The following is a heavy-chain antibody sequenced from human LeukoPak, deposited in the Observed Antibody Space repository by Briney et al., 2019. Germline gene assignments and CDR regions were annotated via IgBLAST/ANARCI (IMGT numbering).Heavy chain of an antibody. J-gene: IGHJ4*02. CDR2: INPSDGST. V-gene: IGHV1-46*01. CDR3: ARHQGAGEYPFDY. Sequence: ASVKVSCKASVYTFTTYYMHWVRQAPGQGVEWIGIINPSDGSTTYAQRFQGRVTMTRDTSTSTVYLELSSLRSEDTAVYFCARHQGAGEYPFDYWGQGTLVTVAS. CDR1: VYTFTTYY. D-gene: IGHD3-16*01.